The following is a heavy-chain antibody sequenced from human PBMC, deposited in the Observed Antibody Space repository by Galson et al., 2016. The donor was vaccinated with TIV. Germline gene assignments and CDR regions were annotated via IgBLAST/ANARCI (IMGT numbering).Heavy chain of an antibody. CDR3: ARGTDYYGSGSFSY. Sequence: SVKVSCKASGGIFNRYAISWVRQAPGQGLEWMGKIIAIFGTTNYAQKFQGRVTITADESTSTVYMELNSLRSEDTAVYYCARGTDYYGSGSFSYWGQGTLVTVSS. J-gene: IGHJ4*02. CDR2: IIAIFGTT. D-gene: IGHD3-10*01. V-gene: IGHV1-69*13. CDR1: GGIFNRYA.